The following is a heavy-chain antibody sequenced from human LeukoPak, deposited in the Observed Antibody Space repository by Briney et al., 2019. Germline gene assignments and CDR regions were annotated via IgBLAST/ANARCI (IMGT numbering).Heavy chain of an antibody. CDR1: GASMSSYY. J-gene: IGHJ4*02. CDR3: ARGGEAGLAD. V-gene: IGHV4-59*01. Sequence: PSETLSLTCTVPGASMSSYYWTWIRQPPGKGLEWIGYIYSSGNTNSNPSLKSRVTISVDTSKNQFSLNLNSVTAADTAVYYCARGGEAGLADWGQGTLVTVSS. D-gene: IGHD4-17*01. CDR2: IYSSGNT.